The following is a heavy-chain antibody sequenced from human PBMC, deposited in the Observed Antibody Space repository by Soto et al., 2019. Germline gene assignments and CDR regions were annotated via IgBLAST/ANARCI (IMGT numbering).Heavy chain of an antibody. D-gene: IGHD3-22*01. V-gene: IGHV3-48*03. Sequence: EVQLVESGGGVVQPGGSLRLSCAASGFTFSTYEMNWVRQAPGKGLEWVSYINTRGTTIYYADSVKGRFTISRDNAKNSLFLQMDSLRAEETAVYYCVREVMVITSPFDYWGQGTLVTVSP. CDR3: VREVMVITSPFDY. J-gene: IGHJ4*02. CDR2: INTRGTTI. CDR1: GFTFSTYE.